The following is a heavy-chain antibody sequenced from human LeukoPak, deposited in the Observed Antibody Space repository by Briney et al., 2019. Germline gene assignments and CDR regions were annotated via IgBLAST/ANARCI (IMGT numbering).Heavy chain of an antibody. V-gene: IGHV4-34*01. CDR1: GGSFSGYY. D-gene: IGHD3-3*01. CDR2: INHSGST. Sequence: SETLSLTCAVYGGSFSGYYWSWIRQPPGKGLEWIGEINHSGSTNYNPSLKSRVTISVDTSKNQFSLKLSSVTAADTAVYYCARGRPRFTFDYWGQGTRVTVSS. J-gene: IGHJ4*02. CDR3: ARGRPRFTFDY.